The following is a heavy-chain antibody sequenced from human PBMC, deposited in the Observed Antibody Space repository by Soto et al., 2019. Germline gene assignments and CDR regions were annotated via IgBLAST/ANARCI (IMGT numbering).Heavy chain of an antibody. CDR2: IYWDDDK. J-gene: IGHJ4*02. CDR3: ARRRTALDY. CDR1: GFSLSTSGVG. V-gene: IGHV2-5*02. Sequence: QITLKESGPTLVKPTQALTLTCTFSGFSLSTSGVGVGWIRQPPGKALEWLALIYWDDDKRYSPSLKSRLTITKDTSKNQVVLTMTNMDPVDTATYFCARRRTALDYWGQGTLVTVSS. D-gene: IGHD2-21*02.